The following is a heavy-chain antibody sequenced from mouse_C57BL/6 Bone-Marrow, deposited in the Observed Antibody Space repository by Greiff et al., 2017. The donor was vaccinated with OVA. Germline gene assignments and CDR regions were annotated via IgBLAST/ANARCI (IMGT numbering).Heavy chain of an antibody. CDR3: AIWGDGNYAIFAY. J-gene: IGHJ3*01. CDR2: IHPSDSDT. D-gene: IGHD2-1*01. V-gene: IGHV1-74*01. CDR1: GYTFTSYW. Sequence: VQLQQPGAELVKPGASVKVSCKASGYTFTSYWMHWVKQRPGQGLEWIGRIHPSDSDTNYNQKFKGKATLTVDKSSSTAYMQLSSLTSEVSAVYYCAIWGDGNYAIFAYWGQGTLVTVSA.